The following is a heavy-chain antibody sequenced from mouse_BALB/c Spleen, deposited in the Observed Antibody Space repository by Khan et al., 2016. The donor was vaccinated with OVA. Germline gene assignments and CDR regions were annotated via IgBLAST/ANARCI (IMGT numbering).Heavy chain of an antibody. CDR3: ARGYEFFPY. CDR2: FNPNNGDT. Sequence: VQLKESGPDLVKPGASVKISCKASGYSFTVYYMTWVKQSHGKSPEWIGRFNPNNGDTNYNQNFKGKAILTVDKSSNTAYMELRSLTSEDSAVFYCARGYEFFPYWGQGTLVTGSA. CDR1: GYSFTVYY. V-gene: IGHV1-26*01. J-gene: IGHJ3*01. D-gene: IGHD2-12*01.